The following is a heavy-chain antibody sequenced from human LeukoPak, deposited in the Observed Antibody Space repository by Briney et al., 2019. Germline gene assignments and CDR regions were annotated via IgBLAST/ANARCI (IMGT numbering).Heavy chain of an antibody. CDR1: GGTFSSYA. V-gene: IGHV1-69*04. J-gene: IGHJ1*01. D-gene: IGHD3-9*01. CDR2: IIPILGIA. CDR3: AIPSLRDYDILTGYPLTQH. Sequence: ASGKLSCKASGGTFSSYAISWVRQAPGQGLEWMGRIIPILGIANYAQKFQGRVTITADKSTSTAYMELSSLRSEDTAVYYCAIPSLRDYDILTGYPLTQHWGQGTLVTVSS.